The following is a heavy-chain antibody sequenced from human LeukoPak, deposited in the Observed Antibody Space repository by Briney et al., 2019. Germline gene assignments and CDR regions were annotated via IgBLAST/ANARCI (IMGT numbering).Heavy chain of an antibody. D-gene: IGHD3-10*02. CDR2: INSDGSIT. V-gene: IGHV3-74*01. CDR3: AELGITMIGGV. Sequence: PGGSLRLSCAASGFTFSDYWMHWVRQAPGKGLVWVSRINSDGSITNYADSVKGRFTISRDNAKNTLYLQMNSLRAEDTAVYYCAELGITMIGGVWGKGTTVTISS. CDR1: GFTFSDYW. J-gene: IGHJ6*04.